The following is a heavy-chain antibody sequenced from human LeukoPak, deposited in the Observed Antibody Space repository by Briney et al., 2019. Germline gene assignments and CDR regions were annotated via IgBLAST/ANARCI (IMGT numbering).Heavy chain of an antibody. Sequence: SETLSLTCAVSGGSISSSNWWSWVRPPPGKGLEWIGEIYHSGSTNYNPSLKSRVTISVDKSKNQFSLKLSSVTAADTAVYYCARSSPKASYYGMDVWGQGTTVTVSS. CDR3: ARSSPKASYYGMDV. CDR2: IYHSGST. J-gene: IGHJ6*02. D-gene: IGHD6-6*01. CDR1: GGSISSSNW. V-gene: IGHV4-4*02.